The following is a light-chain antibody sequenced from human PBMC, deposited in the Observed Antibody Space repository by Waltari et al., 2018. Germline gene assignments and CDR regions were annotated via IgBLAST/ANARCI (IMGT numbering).Light chain of an antibody. CDR3: QQHNSNPFT. CDR1: QGISSY. J-gene: IGKJ3*01. Sequence: DIQMTQSPSSLSASVGDRVTITCWTSQGISSYLAWYQQKPGKAPKLLIYKASTLQSGVPSRFSGSGSGTDFTLTISSLQAEDFVTYYCQQHNSNPFTFGPGTKLDIK. V-gene: IGKV1-9*01. CDR2: KAS.